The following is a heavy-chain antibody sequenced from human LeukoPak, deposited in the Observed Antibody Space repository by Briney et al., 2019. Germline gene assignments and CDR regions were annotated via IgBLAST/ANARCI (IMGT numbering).Heavy chain of an antibody. V-gene: IGHV1-8*01. CDR2: MNPNSGNR. D-gene: IGHD3-22*01. CDR1: GYTFTSFQ. Sequence: ASVKVSCKVSGYTFTSFQINWVRQASGQGLEWMGWMNPNSGNRGYAQKFQGRVTMTRNTSINTAYMELSSLRSEDTAVYYYARPLGNYYDSSGYSWGQGTMVIVSS. CDR3: ARPLGNYYDSSGYS. J-gene: IGHJ3*01.